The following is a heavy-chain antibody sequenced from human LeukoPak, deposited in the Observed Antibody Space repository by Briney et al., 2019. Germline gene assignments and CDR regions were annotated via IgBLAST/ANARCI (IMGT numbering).Heavy chain of an antibody. CDR2: IYYSGST. D-gene: IGHD3-10*01. CDR3: ARAEEVRGGGGAFDI. J-gene: IGHJ3*02. Sequence: SQTLSLTCTVSGGSISSGGYCWSWIRQHPGKGLECIGYIYYSGSTYYNPSLKSRVTISVDTSKNQFSLKPSSVTAADTAVYYCARAEEVRGGGGAFDIWGQGTMVTVSS. CDR1: GGSISSGGYC. V-gene: IGHV4-31*03.